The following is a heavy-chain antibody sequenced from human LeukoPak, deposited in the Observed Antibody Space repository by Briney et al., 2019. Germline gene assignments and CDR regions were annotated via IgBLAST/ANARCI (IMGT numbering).Heavy chain of an antibody. CDR2: IHWNSGST. Sequence: GGSLRLSCVASGFTFDDYGISWVRQAPGKGLEWVSRIHWNSGSTRYADSVKGRFTISRDNAKNSLYLQMNSLRAEDTAVYYCARDVVGAPGIDYWGQGTLVTVSS. J-gene: IGHJ4*02. D-gene: IGHD1-26*01. CDR1: GFTFDDYG. CDR3: ARDVVGAPGIDY. V-gene: IGHV3-20*04.